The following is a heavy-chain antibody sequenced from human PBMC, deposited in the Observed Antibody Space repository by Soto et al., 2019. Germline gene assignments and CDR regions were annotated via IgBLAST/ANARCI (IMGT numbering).Heavy chain of an antibody. V-gene: IGHV2-5*02. J-gene: IGHJ4*02. CDR1: GFSLSTSGVG. CDR3: AHQERYFDWLFLDY. Sequence: QITLKESGPPLVKPTQTLTLTCTFSGFSLSTSGVGVGWIRQPPGKALEWLALIYWDDDKRYSPSLKSRLTITKDTSKNQVVLTMTNMDPVDTATYYCAHQERYFDWLFLDYWGQGTLVTVSS. D-gene: IGHD3-9*01. CDR2: IYWDDDK.